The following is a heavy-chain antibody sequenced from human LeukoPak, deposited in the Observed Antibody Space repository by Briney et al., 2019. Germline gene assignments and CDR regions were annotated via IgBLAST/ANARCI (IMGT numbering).Heavy chain of an antibody. J-gene: IGHJ4*02. V-gene: IGHV1-69*04. CDR3: ATLTHTTA. Sequence: SVKVSCKASGGTFSSYAISWVRQAPGQGLEWMGRIIPILGIANYAQKLQGRVTITADKSTSTAYMELSSLKSEDTAVYYCATLTHTTAWGQGTLVTVSS. CDR1: GGTFSSYA. D-gene: IGHD4-17*01. CDR2: IIPILGIA.